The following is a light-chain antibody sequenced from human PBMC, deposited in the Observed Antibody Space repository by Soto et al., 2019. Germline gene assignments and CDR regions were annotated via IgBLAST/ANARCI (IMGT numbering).Light chain of an antibody. V-gene: IGKV1-9*01. CDR1: QDVSRY. J-gene: IGKJ2*01. CDR2: RAS. CDR3: QQLNSFPLYT. Sequence: DIQLTQSPSFLSASIGDRVTLTCRASQDVSRYLAWYQQRPGRAPKLLIFRASTLQSGVPSRFSGSGSGTEFTLTISSLQPEDFATYYCQQLNSFPLYTFGQGTKLEIK.